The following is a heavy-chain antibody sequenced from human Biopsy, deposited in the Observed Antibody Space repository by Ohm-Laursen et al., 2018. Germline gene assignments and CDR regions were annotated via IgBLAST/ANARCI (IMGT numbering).Heavy chain of an antibody. Sequence: SLRLSCVASGFDFSDYSMSWVRQAPGKGLEWVSSVTTTSSYIYYADSVKGRFTVSRDNAKNSLYLQMNSLRAEDTAVYYCARLNSGTYDASDLWGQGTMVIVSS. CDR3: ARLNSGTYDASDL. CDR1: GFDFSDYS. J-gene: IGHJ3*01. V-gene: IGHV3-21*01. CDR2: VTTTSSYI. D-gene: IGHD1-26*01.